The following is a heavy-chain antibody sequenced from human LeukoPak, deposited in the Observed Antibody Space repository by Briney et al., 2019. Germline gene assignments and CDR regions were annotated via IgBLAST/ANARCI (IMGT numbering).Heavy chain of an antibody. CDR1: GGSISSYY. CDR3: ARRSENYYDSSGYSTYFDY. D-gene: IGHD3-22*01. J-gene: IGHJ4*02. CDR2: IYYSGST. Sequence: SETLSLTCTVSGGSISSYYWSWIRQPPGKGLEWIGYIYYSGSTNYNPSLKSRVTISVDRSKNQFSLKLSSVTAADTAVYYCARRSENYYDSSGYSTYFDYWGQGTLVTVSS. V-gene: IGHV4-59*12.